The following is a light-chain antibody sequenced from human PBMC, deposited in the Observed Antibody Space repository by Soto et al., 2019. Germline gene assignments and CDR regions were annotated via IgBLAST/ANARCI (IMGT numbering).Light chain of an antibody. Sequence: EIVMTQSPATLSVSPGARATLSCRASQSVSSNLAWYQQKPGQAPRLLIYGASNRATGIPARFSGSGSGTEFTLTISSLKSEDFAVYYCQQYNNLPLYTFGQGTKLAIK. CDR2: GAS. V-gene: IGKV3-15*01. J-gene: IGKJ2*01. CDR1: QSVSSN. CDR3: QQYNNLPLYT.